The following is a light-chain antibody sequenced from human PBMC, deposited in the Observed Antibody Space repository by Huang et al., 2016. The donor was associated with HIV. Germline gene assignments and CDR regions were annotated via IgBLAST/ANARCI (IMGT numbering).Light chain of an antibody. CDR3: QQSYSMPLT. Sequence: DIQMTQSPSSLSASVGDRVTITCRASQSIDSYLNWYQQKPGQAPKVLIYAASSLQSGVPSKFSGSGSGTDFTLTISSLQPEDFATYYCQQSYSMPLTFGGGTKVEIK. CDR2: AAS. J-gene: IGKJ4*01. V-gene: IGKV1-39*01. CDR1: QSIDSY.